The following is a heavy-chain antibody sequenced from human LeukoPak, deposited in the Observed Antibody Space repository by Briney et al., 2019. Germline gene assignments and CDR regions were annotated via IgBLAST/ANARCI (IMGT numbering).Heavy chain of an antibody. D-gene: IGHD1-20*01. J-gene: IGHJ4*02. CDR2: ITLSGSKT. CDR3: ARWGPLKTSVNNSMFVAY. Sequence: GGSLRLSCAASGFTFSDYYMSWIRQAPGKGLEWVSYITLSGSKTQYADSVKGRFTISRDNAKNTLYLQLDSLRAEDTAVYYCARWGPLKTSVNNSMFVAYWGQGPRATVS. V-gene: IGHV3-11*01. CDR1: GFTFSDYY.